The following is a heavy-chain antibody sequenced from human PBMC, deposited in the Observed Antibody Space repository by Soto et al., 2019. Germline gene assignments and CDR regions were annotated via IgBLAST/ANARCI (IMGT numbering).Heavy chain of an antibody. CDR2: IRSKAYGGTT. J-gene: IGHJ6*02. V-gene: IGHV3-49*03. Sequence: GGPLRLSGPASGFTFGDYAMSWFRQAPGKGLEWVGFIRSKAYGGTTEYAASVKGRFTISRDDSKSIAYLQMNSLKTEDTAVYYCTRDRGTTVVTPYYYYYYGMEVWGQGTTVTVSS. CDR1: GFTFGDYA. CDR3: TRDRGTTVVTPYYYYYYGMEV. D-gene: IGHD4-17*01.